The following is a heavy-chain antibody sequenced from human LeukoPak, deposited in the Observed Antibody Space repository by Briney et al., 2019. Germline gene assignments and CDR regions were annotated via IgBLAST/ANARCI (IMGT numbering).Heavy chain of an antibody. D-gene: IGHD3-10*02. CDR3: ATELRSGSYPLDYYYGMDV. Sequence: PGRSLRLSCAASGFTFSSYAMHWVRQAPGKGLEWVAVISYDGSNKYYADSVKGRFTISRDNSKNTLYLQMNSLRAEDTAVYYCATELRSGSYPLDYYYGMDVWSKGTTVTVSS. J-gene: IGHJ6*04. CDR1: GFTFSSYA. V-gene: IGHV3-30*04. CDR2: ISYDGSNK.